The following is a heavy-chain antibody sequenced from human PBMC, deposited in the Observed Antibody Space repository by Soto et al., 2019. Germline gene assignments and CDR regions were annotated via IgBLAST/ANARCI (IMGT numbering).Heavy chain of an antibody. J-gene: IGHJ4*02. V-gene: IGHV4-30-2*01. CDR1: GGSISSGHYP. Sequence: QLQLQESGSGLVKPSQTLSLTCAVSGGSISSGHYPWTWIRQPPGKGLEWIGYISPGGNTYYSPSLKSRGTIARAPSKCVVSPRLNPVTAADTDGYYCARLVGVAITPGGEGPLVTVSS. CDR3: ARLVGVAITP. CDR2: ISPGGNT. D-gene: IGHD2-15*01.